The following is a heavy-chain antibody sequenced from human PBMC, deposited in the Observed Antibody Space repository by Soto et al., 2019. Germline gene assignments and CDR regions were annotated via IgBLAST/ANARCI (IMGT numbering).Heavy chain of an antibody. CDR2: IYWDDDK. CDR3: AHSPNYYQYDWFDP. Sequence: QITLKESGPPLVKPTQPLTLTCTFSGFSLTTRGVGVGWIRQPPGKALECLALIYWDDDKRYSPSLQSRLSITKDTSKNQVVLTMTNVDPVDTATYYCAHSPNYYQYDWFDPWGQGTLVSVSS. V-gene: IGHV2-5*02. D-gene: IGHD3-16*01. J-gene: IGHJ5*02. CDR1: GFSLTTRGVG.